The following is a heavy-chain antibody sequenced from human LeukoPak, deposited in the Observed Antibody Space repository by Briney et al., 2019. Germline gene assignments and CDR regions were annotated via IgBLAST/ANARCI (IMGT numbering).Heavy chain of an antibody. D-gene: IGHD6-13*01. Sequence: KSSETLSLTCTVSGGSISSYYWSWLRQPPGKGLEWIGYIYYSGSTNYNPTLKSLVTISADTSKNQFSLKVSSVTAADTGVYYCATTIIAAAGTTGGYYFDNWGQGTLVTVSS. CDR1: GGSISSYY. CDR2: IYYSGST. V-gene: IGHV4-59*08. J-gene: IGHJ4*02. CDR3: ATTIIAAAGTTGGYYFDN.